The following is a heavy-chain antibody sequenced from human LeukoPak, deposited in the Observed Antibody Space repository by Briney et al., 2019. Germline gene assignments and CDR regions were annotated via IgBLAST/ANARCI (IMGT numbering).Heavy chain of an antibody. V-gene: IGHV3-7*05. J-gene: IGHJ5*02. CDR3: ARSIAANTNWFDP. CDR1: GFTFSSYW. D-gene: IGHD2-15*01. CDR2: IKQDGSEK. Sequence: PGGSLRLSCAASGFTFSSYWMTWVRQAPGKGLEWVANIKQDGSEKYYVDSVKGRFTISRDNAKNSLYLQMNSLRAEDTAVYYCARSIAANTNWFDPWGQGTLVTVSS.